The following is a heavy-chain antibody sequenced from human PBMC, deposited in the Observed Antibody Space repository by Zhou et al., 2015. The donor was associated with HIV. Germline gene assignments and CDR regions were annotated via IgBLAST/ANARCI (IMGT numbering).Heavy chain of an antibody. V-gene: IGHV1-69*12. J-gene: IGHJ6*02. CDR2: IIPMFGTA. CDR3: ARDRGXGYNRYYYGMDV. D-gene: IGHD5-24*01. Sequence: QVQLVQSGAEVKKPGSSVKVSCKASGDTFSNYAMSWVRQAPGQGLEWMGGIIPMFGTANYAQKFQGRVTITADESTSTAYMELSSLRSEDTAVYYCARDRGXGYNRYYYGMDVWGQGTTVTVS. CDR1: GDTFSNYA.